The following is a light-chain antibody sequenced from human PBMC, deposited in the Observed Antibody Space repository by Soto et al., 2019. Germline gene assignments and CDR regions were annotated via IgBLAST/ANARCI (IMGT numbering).Light chain of an antibody. CDR3: QQYNNWPPWT. Sequence: EIVITQSPANLSVSPGERATLSCRASQSVSSNLAWYQQKPVQAPRLLIYGASTRATGIPARFSGSGSGTEFTLTISSLQSEDFAVYYCQQYNNWPPWTFGQGTKVDIK. V-gene: IGKV3-15*01. J-gene: IGKJ1*01. CDR2: GAS. CDR1: QSVSSN.